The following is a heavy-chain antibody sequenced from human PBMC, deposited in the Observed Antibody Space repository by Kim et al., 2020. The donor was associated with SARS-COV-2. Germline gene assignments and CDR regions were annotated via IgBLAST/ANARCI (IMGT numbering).Heavy chain of an antibody. CDR3: GISGI. J-gene: IGHJ4*02. CDR1: GITSSSYW. V-gene: IGHV3-7*01. CDR2: IKRDGSER. Sequence: GGSLRLSCVESGITSSSYWLTWVRQAPGKGLEWVANIKRDGSERYYGDSVKGRSTISRDNAKSSVFLQMNSLRSEDTAVYYCGISGIWGQGTLVTVSS.